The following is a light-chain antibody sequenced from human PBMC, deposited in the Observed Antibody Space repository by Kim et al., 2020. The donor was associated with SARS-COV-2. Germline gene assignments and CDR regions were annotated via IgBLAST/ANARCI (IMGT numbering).Light chain of an antibody. CDR3: QQYGSSPLT. Sequence: SRGERATLSCRGRLSVCGSYLAWYQQKPGQAPRLLIYCASSRATGIPDRFSGSGSGTDFTLTISRLEPEDFAVYYCQQYGSSPLTFGGGTKVDIK. CDR2: CAS. V-gene: IGKV3-20*01. J-gene: IGKJ4*01. CDR1: LSVCGSY.